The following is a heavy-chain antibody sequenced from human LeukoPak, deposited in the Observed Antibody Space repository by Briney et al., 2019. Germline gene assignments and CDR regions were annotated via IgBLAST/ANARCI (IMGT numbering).Heavy chain of an antibody. V-gene: IGHV3-48*02. CDR2: IGKSNENI. D-gene: IGHD2-15*01. CDR1: GFTFSSYS. J-gene: IGHJ4*02. Sequence: QTGGSLRLSCAASGFTFSSYSMNWVRQSQGKGLEWVSYIGKSNENIAYADSVKGRCTISRDDAKNSLYLQMNSLRDEDTAVYYCARDHRWNFDFWGQGILVTVSS. CDR3: ARDHRWNFDF.